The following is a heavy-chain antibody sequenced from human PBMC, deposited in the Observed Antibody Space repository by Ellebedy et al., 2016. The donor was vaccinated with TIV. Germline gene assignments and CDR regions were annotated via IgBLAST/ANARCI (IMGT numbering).Heavy chain of an antibody. Sequence: GESLKISCAASGFIFSNSAMFWVRQAPGKGLEWVSLISWDGGSTDYADSVKGRFTISRDKSKNTLYLQMNSLRAEDTAVYYCASLGGYGNLPLGYWGQGALVTVSS. J-gene: IGHJ4*02. V-gene: IGHV3-NL1*01. D-gene: IGHD3-10*01. CDR3: ASLGGYGNLPLGY. CDR2: ISWDGGST. CDR1: GFIFSNSA.